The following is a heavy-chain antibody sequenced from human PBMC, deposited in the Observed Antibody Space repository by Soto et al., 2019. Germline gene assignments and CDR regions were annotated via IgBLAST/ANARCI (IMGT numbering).Heavy chain of an antibody. J-gene: IGHJ6*02. Sequence: GGSLRLSCAASGFTFSGSAMHWVRQASGKGLEWVGRIRSKANSYATTYAASVKGRFTISRDDSKNTAYLQMNSLKTEDTAVYYCTRHMCTSCYNNMDVWGQGTTVTVSS. CDR1: GFTFSGSA. V-gene: IGHV3-73*01. CDR3: TRHMCTSCYNNMDV. D-gene: IGHD2-2*01. CDR2: IRSKANSYAT.